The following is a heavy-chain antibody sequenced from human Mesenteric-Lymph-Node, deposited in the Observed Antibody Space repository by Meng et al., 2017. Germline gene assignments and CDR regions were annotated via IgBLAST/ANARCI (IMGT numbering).Heavy chain of an antibody. J-gene: IGHJ4*02. D-gene: IGHD3-10*01. Sequence: SETLSLTCTVSGGSISSYYWSWIRQPPGKGLEWIGSIYYSGSTYYNSSLKSRVTISVDTSKNQFSLKLSSVTAADTAVYYCARHYGSGFDYWGQGTQVTVSS. CDR2: IYYSGST. CDR3: ARHYGSGFDY. CDR1: GGSISSYY. V-gene: IGHV4-39*07.